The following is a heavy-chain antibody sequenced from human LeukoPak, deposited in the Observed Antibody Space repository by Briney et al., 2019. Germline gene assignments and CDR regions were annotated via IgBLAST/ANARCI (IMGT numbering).Heavy chain of an antibody. D-gene: IGHD4-11*01. CDR1: GFTFSSYG. Sequence: GGSLRLSCAASGFTFSSYGMHWVRQAPGKGLEWVAVISYDGSNKYYADSVKGRFTISRDNSKNTLYLQMNSLRAEDAAVYYCVRSNYGDYWGQGTLVTVSS. CDR2: ISYDGSNK. CDR3: VRSNYGDY. V-gene: IGHV3-30*03. J-gene: IGHJ4*02.